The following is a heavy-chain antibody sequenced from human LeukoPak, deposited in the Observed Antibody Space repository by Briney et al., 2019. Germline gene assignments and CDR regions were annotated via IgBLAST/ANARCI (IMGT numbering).Heavy chain of an antibody. CDR1: GGSISSSSCY. V-gene: IGHV4-39*01. J-gene: IGHJ6*03. CDR3: ARPNSYYYYYMDV. Sequence: PSETLSLTCTVSGGSISSSSCYWGWIRQPPGKGLEWIGSIYYSGSTYYNPSLKSRVTISVDTSKNQFSLKLSSVTAADTAVYYCARPNSYYYYYMDVWGKGTTVTVSS. CDR2: IYYSGST.